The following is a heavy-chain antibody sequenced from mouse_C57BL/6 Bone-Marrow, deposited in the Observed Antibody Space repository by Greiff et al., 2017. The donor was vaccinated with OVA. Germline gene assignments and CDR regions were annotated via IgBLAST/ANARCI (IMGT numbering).Heavy chain of an antibody. D-gene: IGHD1-1*01. CDR1: GFNIKDDY. CDR3: TTDTGVADWEFDV. J-gene: IGHJ1*03. Sequence: VHVKQSGAELVRPGASVKLSCTASGFNIKDDYMHWVKQRPEQGLEWIGWIDPESGDTEYASKFQGKATITAAKSSNTAYLQLSSLTYEDTAVYYCTTDTGVADWEFDVWGTGTTVTVSS. V-gene: IGHV14-4*01. CDR2: IDPESGDT.